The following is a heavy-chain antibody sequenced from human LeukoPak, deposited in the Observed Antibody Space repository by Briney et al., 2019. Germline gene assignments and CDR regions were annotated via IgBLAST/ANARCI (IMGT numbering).Heavy chain of an antibody. CDR1: GFTFDDYA. CDR3: AKDIDSSWYAEYFQH. D-gene: IGHD6-13*01. J-gene: IGHJ1*01. V-gene: IGHV3-43*02. CDR2: IGGDGGST. Sequence: GGSLRLSCAASGFTFDDYAMHWVRQAPGKGLEWVSLIGGDGGSTYSANSVKGRFTISRDNSKNSLYLQMNSLRTEDTALYYCAKDIDSSWYAEYFQHWGQGTLVTVSS.